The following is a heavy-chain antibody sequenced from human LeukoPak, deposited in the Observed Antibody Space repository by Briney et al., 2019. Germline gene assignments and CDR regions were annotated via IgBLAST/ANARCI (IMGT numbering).Heavy chain of an antibody. J-gene: IGHJ6*02. Sequence: SETLSLTCTVSGGSISSYYWSWLRQPPGKGLEWIGYIYYSGSTNYSPSLKSRVTISVDTSKNQYSLKLSSVTAADTAVYYCASFNGSQVYYYYGMDVWGQGTTVTVSS. CDR2: IYYSGST. CDR1: GGSISSYY. V-gene: IGHV4-59*01. CDR3: ASFNGSQVYYYYGMDV. D-gene: IGHD1-26*01.